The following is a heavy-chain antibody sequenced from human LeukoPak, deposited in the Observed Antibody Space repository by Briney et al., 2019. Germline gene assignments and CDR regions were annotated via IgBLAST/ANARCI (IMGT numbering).Heavy chain of an antibody. CDR1: GGSISSSNW. CDR3: ARGYCSGGSCYSYHYYNYMDV. V-gene: IGHV4-4*02. Sequence: SGTLSLTCAVSGGSISSSNWWGWVRQPPGKGLEWIGEIYHSGSTNYNPSLKSRVTISVDKSKNQFSLKLSSVTAADTAVYYCARGYCSGGSCYSYHYYNYMDVWGKGTTVTVSS. CDR2: IYHSGST. J-gene: IGHJ6*03. D-gene: IGHD2-15*01.